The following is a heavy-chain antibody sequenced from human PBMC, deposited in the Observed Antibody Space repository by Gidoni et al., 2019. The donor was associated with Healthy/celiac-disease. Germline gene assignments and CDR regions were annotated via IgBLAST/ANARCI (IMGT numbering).Heavy chain of an antibody. D-gene: IGHD3-10*01. J-gene: IGHJ4*02. CDR2: ISYDGSNK. CDR3: AKDLHPAGSSYDY. Sequence: GGVVQPGRSLRLSCAASGFTFSSYGMHWVRQAPGKGLEWVAVISYDGSNKYYADSVKGRFTISRDNSKNTLYLQMNSLRAEDTAVYYCAKDLHPAGSSYDYWGQGTLVTVSS. V-gene: IGHV3-30*18. CDR1: GFTFSSYG.